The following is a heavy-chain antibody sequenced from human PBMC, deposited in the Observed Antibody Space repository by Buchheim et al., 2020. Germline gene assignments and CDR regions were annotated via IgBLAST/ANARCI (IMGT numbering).Heavy chain of an antibody. CDR3: ARDSAGVAVAGFDY. D-gene: IGHD6-19*01. Sequence: QVQLVESGGGVVQPGRSLRLSCAASGFTFSSYGMHWVRQAPGKGLEWVAVIWYDGSHKYFADSVKGRFTISRDNSKNTLYLQMNSLRAEDTAVYYCARDSAGVAVAGFDYWGQGTL. CDR1: GFTFSSYG. V-gene: IGHV3-33*01. CDR2: IWYDGSHK. J-gene: IGHJ4*02.